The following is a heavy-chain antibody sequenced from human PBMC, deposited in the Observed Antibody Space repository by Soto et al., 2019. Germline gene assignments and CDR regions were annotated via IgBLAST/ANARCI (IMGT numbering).Heavy chain of an antibody. D-gene: IGHD3-10*01. CDR3: ARDRCPLWFGELCDREYYYYGMDV. V-gene: IGHV3-21*01. Sequence: GGSLRLSCAASGFTFSSYSMNWVRQAPGKGLEWVSSISSSSSYIYYADSVKGRFTISRDNAKNSLYLQMNSLRAEDTAVYYCARDRCPLWFGELCDREYYYYGMDVWGQGTTVTVSS. J-gene: IGHJ6*02. CDR1: GFTFSSYS. CDR2: ISSSSSYI.